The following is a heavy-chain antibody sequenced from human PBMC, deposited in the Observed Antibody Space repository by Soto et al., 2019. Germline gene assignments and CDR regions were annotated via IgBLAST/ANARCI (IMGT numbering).Heavy chain of an antibody. Sequence: QVQLVQSGAEVKRPGASVKVSCKTSGYTFTSCAMHWVRQAPGQRLEWMGWINGGNGNTRYSQKFQDRVTITRDTPASTAYMELSSLRSEDTAVYYCARDGVAAGNINFDYWGQGTLVTVSS. CDR2: INGGNGNT. J-gene: IGHJ4*02. CDR3: ARDGVAAGNINFDY. D-gene: IGHD6-25*01. V-gene: IGHV1-3*01. CDR1: GYTFTSCA.